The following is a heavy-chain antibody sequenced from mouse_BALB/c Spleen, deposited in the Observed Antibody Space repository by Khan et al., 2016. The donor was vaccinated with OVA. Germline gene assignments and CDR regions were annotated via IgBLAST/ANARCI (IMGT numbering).Heavy chain of an antibody. J-gene: IGHJ3*01. D-gene: IGHD4-1*01. Sequence: EVQLQESGGDLVKPGGSLKLSCAASGFTFSSYSMSWVRQTPDKRLEWVASISRGGDYTYYPDIVKGRFTISRDNAKNTLYLEMSSLKSEDTAMYYCASHLTGSFAYWGQGTLVTVSA. CDR1: GFTFSSYS. CDR3: ASHLTGSFAY. CDR2: ISRGGDYT. V-gene: IGHV5-6*01.